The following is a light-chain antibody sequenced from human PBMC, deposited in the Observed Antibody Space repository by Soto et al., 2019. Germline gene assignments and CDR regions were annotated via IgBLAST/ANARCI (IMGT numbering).Light chain of an antibody. CDR2: RAS. J-gene: IGKJ1*01. V-gene: IGKV1-39*01. CDR1: QSIFTY. CDR3: QQTYSVPWT. Sequence: DIQMTQSPSSLSASVGDSVTISCRASQSIFTYLHWYQQKPGTAPRLLISRASSVQSGVPPRFSGSGSGRDFTLSISSLRPEDIGTYFCQQTYSVPWTFGLGTRVEI.